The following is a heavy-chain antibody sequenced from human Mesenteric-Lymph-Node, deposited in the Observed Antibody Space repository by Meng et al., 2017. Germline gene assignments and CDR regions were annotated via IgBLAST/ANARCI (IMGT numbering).Heavy chain of an antibody. J-gene: IGHJ6*02. Sequence: GESLKISCAASGFTFSSYDMHWVRQATGKGLEWVSTVGTAGDTSYPGSVKGRFTISRESAKNSLFLQMNSLRAGDTAVYYCARGGATDGMDVWGRGTTVTVSS. D-gene: IGHD5-12*01. CDR1: GFTFSSYD. CDR3: ARGGATDGMDV. CDR2: VGTAGDT. V-gene: IGHV3-13*01.